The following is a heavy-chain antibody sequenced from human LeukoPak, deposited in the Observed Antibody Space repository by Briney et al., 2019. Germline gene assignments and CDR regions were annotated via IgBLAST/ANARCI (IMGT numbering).Heavy chain of an antibody. V-gene: IGHV4-34*01. D-gene: IGHD2-2*01. J-gene: IGHJ4*02. CDR1: GGSFSGYY. CDR2: INHSGST. CDR3: ARGGYCSSTSCYVDY. Sequence: PSETLSLTCAVYGGSFSGYYWSWIRQPPGKGLERIGEINHSGSTNYNPSLKSRVTISVDTSKNQFSLKLSSVTAADTAVYYCARGGYCSSTSCYVDYWGQGTLVTVSS.